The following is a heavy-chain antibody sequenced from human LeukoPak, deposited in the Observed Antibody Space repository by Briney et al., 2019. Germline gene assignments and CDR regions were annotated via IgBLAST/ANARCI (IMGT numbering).Heavy chain of an antibody. CDR2: ISAYNGNT. CDR3: ARDGFYDFWSGPLVAVDY. J-gene: IGHJ4*02. D-gene: IGHD3-3*01. V-gene: IGHV1-18*01. Sequence: ASVKVSCKASGYTFTSYGISWVRQAPRHGLEWMGWISAYNGNTNYAQKLQGRVTMTTDTSTSTAYMELRSLRSDDTAVYYCARDGFYDFWSGPLVAVDYWGQGTLVTVSS. CDR1: GYTFTSYG.